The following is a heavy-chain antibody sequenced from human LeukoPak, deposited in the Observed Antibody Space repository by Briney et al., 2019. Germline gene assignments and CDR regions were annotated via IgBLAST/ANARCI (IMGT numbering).Heavy chain of an antibody. D-gene: IGHD1-26*01. CDR3: ARTVVGATTAAFDI. Sequence: GGSLILSCAASGFTFSWYTMNWVRQAPGKGLEWVSIISSSSSYIYYADSVKGRFTISRDNAKNSLYLQMNSLRAEDTAVYYCARTVVGATTAAFDIWGQGTMVTVS. CDR1: GFTFSWYT. J-gene: IGHJ3*02. CDR2: ISSSSSYI. V-gene: IGHV3-21*01.